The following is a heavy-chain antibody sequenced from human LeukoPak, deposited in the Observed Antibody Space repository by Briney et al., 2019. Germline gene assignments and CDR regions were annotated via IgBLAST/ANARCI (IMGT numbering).Heavy chain of an antibody. D-gene: IGHD3-3*01. CDR1: GGSISSGGYY. CDR3: AGRYYDFWSGHPRANYFDY. V-gene: IGHV4-31*03. J-gene: IGHJ4*02. CDR2: IYTSGST. Sequence: SQTLSLTCTVSGGSISSGGYYWSWIRQHPGKGLEWIGYIYTSGSTNYNPSLKSRVTMSVDTSKNQFSLKLSSVTAADTAVYYCAGRYYDFWSGHPRANYFDYWGQGTLVTVSS.